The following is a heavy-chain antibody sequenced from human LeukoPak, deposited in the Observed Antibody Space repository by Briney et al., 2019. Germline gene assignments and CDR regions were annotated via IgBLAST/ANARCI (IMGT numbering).Heavy chain of an antibody. CDR1: GFTFSSYW. J-gene: IGHJ4*02. CDR2: INIDGSEK. Sequence: GGSLRLSCAASGFTFSSYWMSWVRQAPGKGLEWVATINIDGSEKYYVDSVKGRFTISRDNARNSLYLQMSSLRGEDTAVYYCAREGTLRAHWDPFDYWGQGTLVTVSS. CDR3: AREGTLRAHWDPFDY. D-gene: IGHD7-27*01. V-gene: IGHV3-7*01.